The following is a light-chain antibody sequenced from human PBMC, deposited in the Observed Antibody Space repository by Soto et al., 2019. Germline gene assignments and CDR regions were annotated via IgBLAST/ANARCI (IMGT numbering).Light chain of an antibody. Sequence: EIVLTQSPGTLPLSPGERATLSCRASQSVSSSYLAWYQQKPGQAPRLLIYGASSRATGIPDRFSGSGSGTDFTLTISRLEPEDFAVYYCQQYGSSPQVTFGGGTKVEIK. J-gene: IGKJ4*01. CDR2: GAS. V-gene: IGKV3-20*01. CDR3: QQYGSSPQVT. CDR1: QSVSSSY.